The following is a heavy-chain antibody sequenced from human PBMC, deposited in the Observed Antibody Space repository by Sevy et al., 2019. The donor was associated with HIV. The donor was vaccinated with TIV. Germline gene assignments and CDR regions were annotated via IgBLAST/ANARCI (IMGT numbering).Heavy chain of an antibody. CDR2: ISFNGGNK. D-gene: IGHD3-16*02. V-gene: IGHV3-30-3*01. CDR3: ARDVSGGARLRQLSAYFDY. CDR1: GFPFTTYA. Sequence: GGSLRLSCAASGFPFTTYAVHWVRQAPGKGLEWLAVISFNGGNKFYADSVRGRFTISRDNTENTMYLQMNSLRVEDTAMYYYARDVSGGARLRQLSAYFDYWGQGTLVTVSS. J-gene: IGHJ4*02.